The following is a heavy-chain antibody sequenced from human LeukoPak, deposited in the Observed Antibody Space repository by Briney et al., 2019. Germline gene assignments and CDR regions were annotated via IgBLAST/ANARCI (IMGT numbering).Heavy chain of an antibody. CDR3: AREVAI. Sequence: ASVKVSCKASGYTLSSYTLHWVRQAPGQRPEWMGCIYAGNGNVKYSQNFQGRVTTTRDTSASTAYMELSSLRSEDTAVYYCAREVAIWGQGTLVTVSS. J-gene: IGHJ4*02. CDR2: IYAGNGNV. V-gene: IGHV1-3*01. D-gene: IGHD2-15*01. CDR1: GYTLSSYT.